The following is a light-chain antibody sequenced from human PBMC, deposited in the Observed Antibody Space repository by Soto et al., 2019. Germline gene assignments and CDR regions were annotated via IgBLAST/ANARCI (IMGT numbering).Light chain of an antibody. CDR1: QSVSTH. CDR2: ETS. J-gene: IGKJ2*01. Sequence: EIVVTQFPATLSVSPGERATLSCRTSQSVSTHLAWFQQRPGQAPRLLIYETSTRATGVPARFTGSGSETEFALTISSLEPEDAAVYYCQQYGDSPFTFGPGTNLDIK. CDR3: QQYGDSPFT. V-gene: IGKV3-15*01.